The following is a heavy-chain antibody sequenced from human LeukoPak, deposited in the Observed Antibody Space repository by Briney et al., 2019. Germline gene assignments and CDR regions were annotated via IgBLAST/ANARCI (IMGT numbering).Heavy chain of an antibody. V-gene: IGHV1-2*04. CDR1: GGTFSSYA. J-gene: IGHJ6*02. CDR2: INPNSGGT. Sequence: ASVKVSCKASGGTFSSYAISWVRQAPGQGLEWMGWINPNSGGTNYAQKFQGWVTMTRDTSISTAYMELSRLRSDDTAVYYCARVDYFYYYGMDVWGQGTTVTVSS. CDR3: ARVDYFYYYGMDV.